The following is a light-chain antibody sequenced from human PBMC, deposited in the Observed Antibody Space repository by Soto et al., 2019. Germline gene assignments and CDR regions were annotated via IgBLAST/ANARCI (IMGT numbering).Light chain of an antibody. CDR3: QQRSNWPRT. J-gene: IGKJ2*01. CDR1: QSVGSY. Sequence: EIVLTQSPATLSLSPGERATLSCRASQSVGSYLGWYQQKPGQAPRLLIYDASNRATDIPARFSGSGSGTDFTLTINSLEPEDFAVYYCQQRSNWPRTFGQGTKLEIK. CDR2: DAS. V-gene: IGKV3-11*01.